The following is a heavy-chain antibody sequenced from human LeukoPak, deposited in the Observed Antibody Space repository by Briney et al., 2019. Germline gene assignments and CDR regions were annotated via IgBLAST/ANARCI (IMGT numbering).Heavy chain of an antibody. J-gene: IGHJ6*03. Sequence: PSQTLSLTCTVSGGSISSGGYYWSWIRQHPGKGLEWIGYIYYSGSTYYNPSLKSRVTISVDTSKNQLSLKLSSVTAADTAVYYCARSLNQLLFRANYMDVWGKGTTVTVSS. V-gene: IGHV4-31*03. D-gene: IGHD2-2*01. CDR3: ARSLNQLLFRANYMDV. CDR2: IYYSGST. CDR1: GGSISSGGYY.